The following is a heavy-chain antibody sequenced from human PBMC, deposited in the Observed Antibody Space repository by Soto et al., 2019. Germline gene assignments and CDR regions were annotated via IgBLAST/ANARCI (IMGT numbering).Heavy chain of an antibody. D-gene: IGHD3-22*01. CDR2: TYYRSKWYN. Sequence: SQTLSLTCVISGDSVSSNSAAWNWIRQSPSRGLEWLGRTYYRSKWYNDYAVSVKSRITINPDTSKNQFSLQLNSVTPEDTAVYYCARDNYYYDSSGYYYVDWGQGTLVTVSS. CDR1: GDSVSSNSAA. CDR3: ARDNYYYDSSGYYYVD. V-gene: IGHV6-1*01. J-gene: IGHJ4*02.